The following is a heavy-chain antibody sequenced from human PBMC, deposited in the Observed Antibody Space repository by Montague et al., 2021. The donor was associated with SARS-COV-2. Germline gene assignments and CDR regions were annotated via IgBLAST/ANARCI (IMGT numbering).Heavy chain of an antibody. CDR1: GGSISSSRYY. V-gene: IGHV4-39*01. Sequence: SETLSLTCTVSGGSISSSRYYWAWIRPPPGKGLEWLGSIYYSGSTYYYPSLKTRVFISVATSKHQLSPTLTSVTAADTAVYYCATQEDPSGWIPGPFDLWGQGTLLCVS. D-gene: IGHD6-19*01. J-gene: IGHJ4*02. CDR3: ATQEDPSGWIPGPFDL. CDR2: IYYSGST.